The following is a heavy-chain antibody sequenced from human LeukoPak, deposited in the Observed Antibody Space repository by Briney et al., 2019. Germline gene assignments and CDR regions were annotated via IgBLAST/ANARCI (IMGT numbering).Heavy chain of an antibody. CDR1: GFTFSSYW. CDR3: ARGTPYYDSSGYEV. D-gene: IGHD3-22*01. V-gene: IGHV3-7*03. CDR2: IKQDGSEK. J-gene: IGHJ4*02. Sequence: PGGSLRLSCEASGFTFSSYWMSWVRQAPGKGLEWVANIKQDGSEKNYVDSVKGRFTISRDNAKNTLYLQMNSLRSEDTAVYYCARGTPYYDSSGYEVWGQGTLVTVSS.